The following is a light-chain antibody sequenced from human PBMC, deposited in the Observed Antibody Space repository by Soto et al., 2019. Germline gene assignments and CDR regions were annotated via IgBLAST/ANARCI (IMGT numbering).Light chain of an antibody. CDR2: WAS. Sequence: DIVMTQSPDSLAVSLGERATINCKSSQSVLYSSNNKNYLAWYQQKPGQPPKLLIYWASTRESGVPDRFSGSGSGTDFPLPISSLQAEDVAVYYCQQYYSTPLTFGGGTKVDIK. CDR1: QSVLYSSNNKNY. J-gene: IGKJ4*01. CDR3: QQYYSTPLT. V-gene: IGKV4-1*01.